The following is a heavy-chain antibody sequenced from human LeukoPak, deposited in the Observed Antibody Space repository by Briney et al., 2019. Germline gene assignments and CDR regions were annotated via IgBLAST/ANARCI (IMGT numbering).Heavy chain of an antibody. D-gene: IGHD3-22*01. Sequence: SETLSLTCTVSGGSISSYYWSWIRQPPGKGLEWIGYIYYSGSINYNPSLKSRVTISVDTSKNQFSLKLSSVTAADTAVYYCAYYDSSGYGLGLGYYWGQGTLVTVSS. J-gene: IGHJ4*02. V-gene: IGHV4-59*01. CDR3: AYYDSSGYGLGLGYY. CDR1: GGSISSYY. CDR2: IYYSGSI.